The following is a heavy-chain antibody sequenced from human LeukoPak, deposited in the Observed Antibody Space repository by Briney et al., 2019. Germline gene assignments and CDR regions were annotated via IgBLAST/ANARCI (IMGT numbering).Heavy chain of an antibody. CDR3: AKRIGSGSYYFEY. D-gene: IGHD6-19*01. Sequence: GGSLRLSCAASGFTFSSSVMSWARQAPGKGLEWVSSISGSGGSTYYADSVKGRFSVSRDNSKNTLYLQMNSLRAEDTAVYYCAKRIGSGSYYFEYWGQGTLVTVSS. CDR1: GFTFSSSV. CDR2: ISGSGGST. J-gene: IGHJ4*02. V-gene: IGHV3-23*01.